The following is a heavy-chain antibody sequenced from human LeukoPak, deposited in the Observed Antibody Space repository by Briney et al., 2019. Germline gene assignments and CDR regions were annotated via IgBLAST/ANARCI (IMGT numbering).Heavy chain of an antibody. CDR3: ARDGLYYDFWSGYSDSYYFDY. V-gene: IGHV3-7*01. CDR2: IKQDGSEK. D-gene: IGHD3-3*01. Sequence: GGSLRLSCAASGFTFSSYWMSWVRQAPGKGLEWVANIKQDGSEKYYVDSVKGRFTISRDNAKNSLYLQMNSLRAEDTAVYYCARDGLYYDFWSGYSDSYYFDYWAREPWSPSPQ. J-gene: IGHJ4*02. CDR1: GFTFSSYW.